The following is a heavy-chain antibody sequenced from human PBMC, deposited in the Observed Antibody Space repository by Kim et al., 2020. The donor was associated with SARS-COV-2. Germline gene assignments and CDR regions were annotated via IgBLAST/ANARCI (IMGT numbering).Heavy chain of an antibody. CDR3: ASLYGSGSSKHYYYYYGMAV. D-gene: IGHD3-10*01. CDR2: ISSSSSTI. Sequence: GGSLRLSCAASGFTFSSYSMNWVRQAPGKGLEWVSYISSSSSTIYYADSVKGRFTISRDNAKNSLYLQMNSRRDEDTAVYYCASLYGSGSSKHYYYYYGMAVWGQGTTVTVSS. CDR1: GFTFSSYS. J-gene: IGHJ6*02. V-gene: IGHV3-48*02.